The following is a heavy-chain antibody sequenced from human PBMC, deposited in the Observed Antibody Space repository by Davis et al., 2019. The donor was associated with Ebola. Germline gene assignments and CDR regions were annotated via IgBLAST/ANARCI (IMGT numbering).Heavy chain of an antibody. CDR3: ARGERSGWYSLRIDY. CDR1: GYTFTSYG. V-gene: IGHV1-18*01. D-gene: IGHD6-19*01. J-gene: IGHJ4*02. Sequence: AASVKVSCKASGYTFTSYGISWVRQAPGQRLEWLGWISAYNGNTNYAQKLQGRVTMTTDTSTSTAYMELRSLRSDDTAVYYCARGERSGWYSLRIDYWGQGTLVTVSS. CDR2: ISAYNGNT.